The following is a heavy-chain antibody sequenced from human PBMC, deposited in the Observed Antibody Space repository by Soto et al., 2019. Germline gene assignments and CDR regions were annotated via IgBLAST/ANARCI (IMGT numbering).Heavy chain of an antibody. CDR1: GFTFSDYY. J-gene: IGHJ5*02. V-gene: IGHV3-11*01. CDR3: ARDSCRDGYCSSTSCCSPPNWFDP. Sequence: QVQLVESGGGLVKPGGSLRLSCAASGFTFSDYYMSWIRQAPGKGLEWVSYISSSGSTIYYADSVKGRFTISRDNAKNSLYLQMNSLRAEDTAVYYCARDSCRDGYCSSTSCCSPPNWFDPWGQGTLVTVSS. D-gene: IGHD2-2*03. CDR2: ISSSGSTI.